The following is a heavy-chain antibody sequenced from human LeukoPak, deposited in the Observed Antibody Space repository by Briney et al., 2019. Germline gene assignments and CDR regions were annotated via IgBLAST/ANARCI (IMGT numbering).Heavy chain of an antibody. D-gene: IGHD2-15*01. Sequence: GGSLRLSCAASGFTFSSYSMNWVRQAPGKGLEWVSSISSSSSYIYYADSVKGRFTISRDNAKNSLYLQMNSLRAEDTAVYYCARDQGLVVVAAGDAFDIWGQGTMVTVSS. CDR2: ISSSSSYI. CDR3: ARDQGLVVVAAGDAFDI. J-gene: IGHJ3*02. CDR1: GFTFSSYS. V-gene: IGHV3-21*01.